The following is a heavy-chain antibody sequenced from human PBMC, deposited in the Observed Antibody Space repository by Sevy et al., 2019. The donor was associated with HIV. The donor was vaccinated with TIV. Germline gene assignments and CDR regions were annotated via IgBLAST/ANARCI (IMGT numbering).Heavy chain of an antibody. Sequence: SLRLSCAASGFTFDDYAMHWVRQAPGKGLEWVSGISWNSGSIGYADSVKGRFTISRDNAKNSLYLQMNSLRAEDTALYYCAKGRISRSGYYFDYWGQGTLVTVSS. J-gene: IGHJ4*02. CDR2: ISWNSGSI. D-gene: IGHD1-26*01. CDR1: GFTFDDYA. CDR3: AKGRISRSGYYFDY. V-gene: IGHV3-9*01.